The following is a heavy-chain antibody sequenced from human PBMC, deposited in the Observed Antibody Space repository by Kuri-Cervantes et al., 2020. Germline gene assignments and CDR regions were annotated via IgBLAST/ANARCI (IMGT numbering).Heavy chain of an antibody. Sequence: SQTLSLTCAVYGGSFSGYYWSWIRQPPGKGLEWIREINHSGSTNYNPSLKSRVTISVDTSKNQFSLKLSSVTAADTAVYYCARGRWFLDYWGQGTLVTVSS. CDR1: GGSFSGYY. J-gene: IGHJ4*02. D-gene: IGHD2-15*01. CDR3: ARGRWFLDY. CDR2: INHSGST. V-gene: IGHV4-34*01.